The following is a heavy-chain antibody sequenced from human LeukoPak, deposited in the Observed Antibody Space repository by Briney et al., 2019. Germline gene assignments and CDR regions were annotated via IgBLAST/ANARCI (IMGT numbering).Heavy chain of an antibody. Sequence: ASVKVSCKASGYSFTAYYIHWVRQAPGQGLEWMGRISPTRGGTKYAQKFLGRVSMTRDTSISTSYMELSSLRPDDTAVYYCVVTTYYYASGTMKYNWYEPWGQGTLVTVSS. J-gene: IGHJ5*02. V-gene: IGHV1-2*02. D-gene: IGHD3-10*01. CDR2: ISPTRGGT. CDR1: GYSFTAYY. CDR3: VVTTYYYASGTMKYNWYEP.